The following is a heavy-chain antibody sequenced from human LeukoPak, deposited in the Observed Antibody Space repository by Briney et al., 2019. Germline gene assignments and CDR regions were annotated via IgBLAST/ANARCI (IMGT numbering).Heavy chain of an antibody. J-gene: IGHJ4*02. CDR3: AKGEQGVDY. D-gene: IGHD1/OR15-1a*01. V-gene: IGHV3-23*01. CDR2: INFLGGTT. Sequence: GGSLRLSCAASGFTFSNYAMSWVRQAPGKGLEWVSSINFLGGTTYYADSVKGRLPISRDNSKNTLYLQMNSLRAEDAAVYYCAKGEQGVDYWGQGTLVTVSS. CDR1: GFTFSNYA.